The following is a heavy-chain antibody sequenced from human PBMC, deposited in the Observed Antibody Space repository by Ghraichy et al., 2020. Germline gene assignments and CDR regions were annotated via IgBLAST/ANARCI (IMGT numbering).Heavy chain of an antibody. V-gene: IGHV3-74*01. CDR1: GFTFSSYW. J-gene: IGHJ4*02. Sequence: GGSLRLSCAASGFTFSSYWMHWVRQAPGKGLVWVSRINPDGSGTNYADSVKGRFTISRDNAKNTLYLQMNSLRAEDTAVYYCARDRRFLDYYFDYWGQGTLVTVSS. CDR3: ARDRRFLDYYFDY. D-gene: IGHD3-3*01. CDR2: INPDGSGT.